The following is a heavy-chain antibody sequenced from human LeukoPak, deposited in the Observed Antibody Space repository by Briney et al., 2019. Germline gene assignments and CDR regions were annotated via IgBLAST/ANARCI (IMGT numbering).Heavy chain of an antibody. Sequence: GGSLRLSCAASGFTFGGYWMNWVRQSPGKGLEWVARMKEDGSQKNYADSVKGRFTISRDNAGNSLYLQMNNLRPEDTALYYRESSRGYWGQGTLVTVSS. CDR3: ESSRGY. J-gene: IGHJ4*02. CDR2: MKEDGSQK. D-gene: IGHD5-24*01. V-gene: IGHV3-7*01. CDR1: GFTFGGYW.